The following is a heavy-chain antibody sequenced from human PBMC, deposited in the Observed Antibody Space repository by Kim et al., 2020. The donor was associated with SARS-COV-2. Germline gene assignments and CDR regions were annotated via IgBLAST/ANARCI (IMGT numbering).Heavy chain of an antibody. V-gene: IGHV3-23*01. J-gene: IGHJ4*02. CDR2: VGGSGGNT. CDR3: ATGRSENIAAAFNY. D-gene: IGHD6-13*01. Sequence: GGSLRLSCAASGFTFSTYAMSWVRQAPGKGLEWVSTVGGSGGNTYHADSAKGRFTIFRDNSKNTVDLQMNSLRAEDTAVYYCATGRSENIAAAFNYWGQG. CDR1: GFTFSTYA.